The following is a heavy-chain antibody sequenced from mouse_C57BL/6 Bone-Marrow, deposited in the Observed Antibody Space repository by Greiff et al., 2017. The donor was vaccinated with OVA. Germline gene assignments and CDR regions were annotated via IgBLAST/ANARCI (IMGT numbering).Heavy chain of an antibody. CDR2: IHPNSGST. CDR1: GYTFTSYW. CDR3: AGETGTGDFDY. D-gene: IGHD4-1*01. Sequence: VQLQQPGAELVKPGASVKLSCKASGYTFTSYWMHWVKQRPGQGLEWIGMIHPNSGSTNYNEKFKSKATLTVDKSSSTAYMQLSSLTSEDSAVYYCAGETGTGDFDYWGQGTTLTVSS. J-gene: IGHJ2*01. V-gene: IGHV1-64*01.